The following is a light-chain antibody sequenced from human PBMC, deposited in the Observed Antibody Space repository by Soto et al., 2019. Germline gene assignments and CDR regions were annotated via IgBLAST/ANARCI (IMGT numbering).Light chain of an antibody. CDR3: QQYGSSPWT. Sequence: EIVLTQSPGTLSLSPGERATLSCRASQSVSSSSLAWYQQKPGRAPRLLIFGTSTRATGIPDRFSGSGSGTDVTLTVSGMEPADFAVDYCQQYGSSPWTFGQGTKVEIK. J-gene: IGKJ1*01. V-gene: IGKV3-20*01. CDR1: QSVSSSS. CDR2: GTS.